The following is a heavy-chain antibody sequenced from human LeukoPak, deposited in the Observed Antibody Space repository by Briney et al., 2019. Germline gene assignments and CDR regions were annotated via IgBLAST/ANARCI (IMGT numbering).Heavy chain of an antibody. Sequence: SETLSLTCTVSGGSISGYFWSWIRQPPGKGLEWIGYIYYSGSTYYNPSLKSRVTISVDTSKNQFSLKLSSVTAADTAVYYCARGYRWGNNDSSGYFTQDAFDIWGQGTMVTVSS. CDR2: IYYSGST. CDR1: GGSISGYF. V-gene: IGHV4-59*08. J-gene: IGHJ3*02. CDR3: ARGYRWGNNDSSGYFTQDAFDI. D-gene: IGHD3-22*01.